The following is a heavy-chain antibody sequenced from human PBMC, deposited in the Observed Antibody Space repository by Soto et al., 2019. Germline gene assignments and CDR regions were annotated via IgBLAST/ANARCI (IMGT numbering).Heavy chain of an antibody. CDR1: GFSLSTSGVD. Sequence: SGPTLVNPTQTLTLTCTFSGFSLSTSGVDVGWIRQPPGKALEWLALIYWDDDKRYSPSLKSRLTITKDTSKNQVVLTMTNMDPVDTATYYCAHMIPSGWYVGAFDIWGQGTMVTVSS. CDR3: AHMIPSGWYVGAFDI. CDR2: IYWDDDK. V-gene: IGHV2-5*02. J-gene: IGHJ3*02. D-gene: IGHD6-19*01.